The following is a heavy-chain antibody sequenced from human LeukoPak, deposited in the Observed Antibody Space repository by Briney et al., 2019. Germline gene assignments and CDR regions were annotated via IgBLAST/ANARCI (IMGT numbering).Heavy chain of an antibody. D-gene: IGHD2-2*01. CDR1: GFTFTSYY. CDR3: ARGGDVIVPPATILRY. V-gene: IGHV1-2*02. CDR2: INPKSGAT. J-gene: IGHJ4*02. Sequence: GASVKVSCKASGFTFTSYYVHWVRQAPGQGLEWMGWINPKSGATNVSQKFQGRVTMTTDTSTSTAYMELSRLGSDDTAVYYWARGGDVIVPPATILRYWGQGTLVTVSS.